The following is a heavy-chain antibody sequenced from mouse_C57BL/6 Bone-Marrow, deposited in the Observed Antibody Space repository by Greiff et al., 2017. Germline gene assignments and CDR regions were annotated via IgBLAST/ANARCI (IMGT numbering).Heavy chain of an antibody. CDR3: ARSTYYYAWFAY. V-gene: IGHV1-52*01. D-gene: IGHD1-1*01. Sequence: QVQLQQPGAELVRPGSSVKLSCKASGYTFTSYWMHWVKQRPIQGLEWIGNIDPSDSETHYNQKFKDKATLTVDKSSSTAYMQLSSLTSEDSAVYNGARSTYYYAWFAYWGQGTLVTVSA. CDR1: GYTFTSYW. CDR2: IDPSDSET. J-gene: IGHJ3*01.